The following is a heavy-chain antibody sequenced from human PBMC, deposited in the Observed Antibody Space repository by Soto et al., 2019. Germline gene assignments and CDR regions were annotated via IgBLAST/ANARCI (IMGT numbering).Heavy chain of an antibody. CDR2: INHSGST. CDR3: ARAAPRDSSGLHFDY. Sequence: SETLSLTCTVSGGSISSGDYYWSWTRQPPGKGLEWVGEINHSGSTNYNPSLKSRVTISIATSKNQFSLKLTSLIATDTAVYYCARAAPRDSSGLHFDYWGQGGLVTVSS. CDR1: GGSISSGDYY. V-gene: IGHV4-39*07. D-gene: IGHD6-19*01. J-gene: IGHJ4*02.